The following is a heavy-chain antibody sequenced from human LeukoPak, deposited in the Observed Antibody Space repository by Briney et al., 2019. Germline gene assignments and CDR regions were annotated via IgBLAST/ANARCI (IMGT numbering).Heavy chain of an antibody. CDR1: GFPFSRYA. J-gene: IGHJ4*02. Sequence: GGSERLFCTVSGFPFSRYAMLCVPQARGEGGEYFIDLSSNGGSTYYANSVKGRFTISRDNSKNPLFLEMNSLRVEDTAVYYCAKGRRFRVWDPWDNWGQGTLITVSS. V-gene: IGHV3-64*01. CDR2: LSSNGGST. CDR3: AKGRRFRVWDPWDN. D-gene: IGHD3-16*01.